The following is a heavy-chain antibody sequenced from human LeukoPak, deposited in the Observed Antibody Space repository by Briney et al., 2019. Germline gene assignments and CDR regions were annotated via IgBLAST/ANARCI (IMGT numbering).Heavy chain of an antibody. CDR1: GGSISSYY. V-gene: IGHV4-59*08. CDR2: IYYSGST. CDR3: ARTLENYYYYYMDV. Sequence: PSETLSLTCTVSGGSISSYYWSWIRQPPGKGLEWIGYIYYSGSTNYNPSLKSRVTISVDTSKNQSSLKLSSVTAADTAVYYCARTLENYYYYYMDVWGKGTTVTISS. J-gene: IGHJ6*03.